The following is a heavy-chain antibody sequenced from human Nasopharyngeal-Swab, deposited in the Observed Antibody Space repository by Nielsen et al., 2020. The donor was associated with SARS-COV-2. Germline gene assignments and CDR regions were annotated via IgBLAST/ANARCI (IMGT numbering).Heavy chain of an antibody. Sequence: GGSLRLSCAASGFTFSSYEMNWVRQAPGKGLEWVSYISSSGSTIYYADSVKGRFTISRDNAKNSLYLQMNSLRAEDTAVYYCARTNSPYYYYGKDVWGQGTTVTVSS. CDR1: GFTFSSYE. V-gene: IGHV3-48*03. CDR2: ISSSGSTI. D-gene: IGHD1-1*01. CDR3: ARTNSPYYYYGKDV. J-gene: IGHJ6*02.